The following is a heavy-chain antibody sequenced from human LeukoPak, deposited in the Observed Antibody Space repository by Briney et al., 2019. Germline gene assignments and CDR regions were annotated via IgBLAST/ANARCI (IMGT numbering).Heavy chain of an antibody. CDR2: VYYDGTS. CDR1: GGSINSHSYY. V-gene: IGHV4-39*01. J-gene: IGHJ4*02. D-gene: IGHD5-24*01. CDR3: VRHVSTNTGYFDP. Sequence: EPSETLSLTCTVSGGSINSHSYYRGWIRQPPGKGLEWIGSVYYDGTSYSNPSLKSRVGVFVDTSRDQFSLDLDFVTAADTALYYCVRHVSTNTGYFDPCGQGTLVSVSS.